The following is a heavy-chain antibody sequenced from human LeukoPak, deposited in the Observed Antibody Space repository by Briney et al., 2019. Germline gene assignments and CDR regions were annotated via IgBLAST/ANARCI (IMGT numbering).Heavy chain of an antibody. J-gene: IGHJ4*02. CDR2: IYYSGHT. Sequence: SETLSLTCTVYGGSISSYYWSWIRQPPGKGLEWIGYIYYSGHTNYPPSLKSRVTISVDTSKNQFSLKLSSVTAADTAVYYCARGDLVRGFDYWGQGTLVTVSS. CDR3: ARGDLVRGFDY. D-gene: IGHD3-10*01. CDR1: GGSISSYY. V-gene: IGHV4-59*01.